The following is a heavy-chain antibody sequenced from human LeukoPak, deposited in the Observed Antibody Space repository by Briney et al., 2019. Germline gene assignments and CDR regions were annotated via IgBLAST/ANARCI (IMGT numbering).Heavy chain of an antibody. CDR3: ARHVYCRSTSCSYYYYYMDV. V-gene: IGHV1-2*06. J-gene: IGHJ6*03. CDR2: INPNSGGT. CDR1: GYTFTDYY. D-gene: IGHD2-2*01. Sequence: ASVKVSCKASGYTFTDYYMHWVRQAPGQGLEWMGRINPNSGGTNYAQKFQGRVTMTRDTSISTAYMELSRLRSDDTAVYYCARHVYCRSTSCSYYYYYMDVWGKGTTVIVSS.